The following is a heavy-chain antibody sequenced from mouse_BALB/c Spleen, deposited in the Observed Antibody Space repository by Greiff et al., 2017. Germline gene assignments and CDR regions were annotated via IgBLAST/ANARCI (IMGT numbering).Heavy chain of an antibody. J-gene: IGHJ2*01. CDR3: ARGEGTLLRLRGGLDY. CDR2: ISSGGST. V-gene: IGHV5-6-5*01. D-gene: IGHD1-2*01. CDR1: GFTFSSYA. Sequence: EVHLVESGGGLVKPGGSLKLSCAASGFTFSSYAMSWVRQTPEKRLEWVASISSGGSTYYPDSVKGRFTISRDNARNILYLQMSSLRSEDTAMYYCARGEGTLLRLRGGLDYWGQGTTLTVSS.